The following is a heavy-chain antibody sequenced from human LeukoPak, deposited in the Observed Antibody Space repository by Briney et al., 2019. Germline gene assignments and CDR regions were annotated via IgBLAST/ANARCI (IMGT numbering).Heavy chain of an antibody. V-gene: IGHV1-46*01. CDR3: ARGPGPADDGGGYCFDY. D-gene: IGHD3-22*01. J-gene: IGHJ4*02. CDR2: INANSGGST. CDR1: GYTFTDYH. Sequence: ASVKVSCKASGYTFTDYHMHWVRQAPGQGLEWVGWINANSGGSTTSAQKFQGRVTMTRDTSTSTVYMELRSLRSEDTAVYYCARGPGPADDGGGYCFDYWGQGTLVTVSS.